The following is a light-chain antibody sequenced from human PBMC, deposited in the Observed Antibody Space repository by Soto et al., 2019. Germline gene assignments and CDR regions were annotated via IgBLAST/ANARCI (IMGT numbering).Light chain of an antibody. CDR3: QQYETFSGT. J-gene: IGKJ1*01. Sequence: DMQITQSPSTLSASVGHRVTITCRASQSIGYWLAWYQQKPGKAPNLLIYAASALPRGVPSRFSGSGSGTKFTLTIASLQPDDFATYYCQQYETFSGTFGPGTKVDIK. CDR2: AAS. V-gene: IGKV1-5*01. CDR1: QSIGYW.